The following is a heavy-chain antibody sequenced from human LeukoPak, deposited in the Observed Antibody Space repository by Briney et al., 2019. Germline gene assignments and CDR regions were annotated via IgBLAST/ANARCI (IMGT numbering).Heavy chain of an antibody. V-gene: IGHV3-48*03. CDR2: ISCSGSTI. Sequence: GESLRHSCAPSGFTFSSYEMNWVRQAPGKGLEWVAYISCSGSTIYYAAPVRGLFTISRDNAKNSLYLQMNSLRAEDTAMYYCARGGAARPDYWGQGTLVTVSS. D-gene: IGHD6-6*01. CDR1: GFTFSSYE. J-gene: IGHJ4*02. CDR3: ARGGAARPDY.